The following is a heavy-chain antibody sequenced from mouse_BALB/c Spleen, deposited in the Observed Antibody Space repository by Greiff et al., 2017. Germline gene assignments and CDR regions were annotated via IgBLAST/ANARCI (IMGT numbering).Heavy chain of an antibody. CDR3: ARENYRRDFDY. Sequence: DVHLVESGGGLVQPGGSLKLSCAASGFTFSSYGMSWVRQTPDKRLELVATINSNGGSTYYPDSVKGRFTISRDNAKNTLYLQMSSLKSEDTAMYYCARENYRRDFDYWGQGTTLTVSS. J-gene: IGHJ2*01. V-gene: IGHV5-6-3*01. D-gene: IGHD2-14*01. CDR1: GFTFSSYG. CDR2: INSNGGST.